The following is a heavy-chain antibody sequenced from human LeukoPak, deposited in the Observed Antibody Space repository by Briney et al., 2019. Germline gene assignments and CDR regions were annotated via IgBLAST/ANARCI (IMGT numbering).Heavy chain of an antibody. J-gene: IGHJ4*02. CDR2: IWYDGSNK. CDR3: AKDLTKYSYGSVDY. D-gene: IGHD3-10*01. CDR1: GFTFSSYG. V-gene: IGHV3-33*06. Sequence: GRSLRLSCAASGFTFSSYGMHWVRQAPGKGLEWVAVIWYDGSNKYYADSVKGRFTISRDNSKNTLYLQMNSLRAEDTAVDYCAKDLTKYSYGSVDYWGQGTLVTVSS.